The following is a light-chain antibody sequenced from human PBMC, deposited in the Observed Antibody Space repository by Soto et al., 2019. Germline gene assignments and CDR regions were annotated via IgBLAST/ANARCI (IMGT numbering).Light chain of an antibody. V-gene: IGKV3-20*01. J-gene: IGKJ3*01. Sequence: TVLTQSPGTLSLSPGERATLFCRASQTLSINSLAWYQQKPGQAPRLLIYGASTRHTGIPDRFNGSGSGTDFALTINRLEPEDFAVYYCQQYDGAPLTFGPGTKVNVK. CDR2: GAS. CDR1: QTLSINS. CDR3: QQYDGAPLT.